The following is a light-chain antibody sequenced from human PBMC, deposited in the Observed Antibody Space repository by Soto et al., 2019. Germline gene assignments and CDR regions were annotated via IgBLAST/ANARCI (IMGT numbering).Light chain of an antibody. Sequence: QSVLTQPPSVSAAPGQKVTISCSGSSSNIASNYVSWYQHLPGTAPKLLIYDNDKRPSGIPDRFSGSKSGTSATLGITGLQTGDEADFYCGTWDSSLSAGVFGGGTKVTVL. CDR1: SSNIASNY. CDR2: DND. V-gene: IGLV1-51*01. CDR3: GTWDSSLSAGV. J-gene: IGLJ3*02.